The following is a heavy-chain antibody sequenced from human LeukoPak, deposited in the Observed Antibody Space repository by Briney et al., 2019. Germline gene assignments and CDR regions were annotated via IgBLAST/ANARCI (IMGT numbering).Heavy chain of an antibody. Sequence: GESLKISCKASGYSFISHWIGWVRQRPGQGLEFMGIIYPYDSDTKYSPSLQGQVTISADKSISTAYLQWSSLKASDTAMYYCARLYDFWSGYVRESGDWFDPWGQGTLVTVSS. J-gene: IGHJ5*02. CDR2: IYPYDSDT. V-gene: IGHV5-51*01. CDR1: GYSFISHW. D-gene: IGHD3/OR15-3a*01. CDR3: ARLYDFWSGYVRESGDWFDP.